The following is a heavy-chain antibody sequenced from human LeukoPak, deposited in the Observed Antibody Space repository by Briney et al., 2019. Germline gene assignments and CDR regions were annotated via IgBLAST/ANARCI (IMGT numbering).Heavy chain of an antibody. CDR3: AKARYCSNGECYPQYYFDF. V-gene: IGHV3-23*01. CDR2: ISGGGTTT. D-gene: IGHD2-8*01. J-gene: IGHJ4*02. Sequence: GGSLRLSCAASGFPFSSYDMTWVRQAPGKGLDWVSVISGGGTTTDYADFARGRFTISRDNSKNTLILQMDSLRAEDTAVYYCAKARYCSNGECYPQYYFDFWGQGTLVTVSS. CDR1: GFPFSSYD.